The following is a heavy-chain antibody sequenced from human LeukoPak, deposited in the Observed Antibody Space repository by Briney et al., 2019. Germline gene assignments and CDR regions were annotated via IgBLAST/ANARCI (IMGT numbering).Heavy chain of an antibody. V-gene: IGHV3-11*01. CDR2: ISSSGSSI. D-gene: IGHD6-19*01. CDR1: GFTFSDYY. Sequence: PGGSLRLSCAASGFTFSDYYMSWIRQAPGKGLEWVSYISSSGSSIYYADSVKGRFTISRDNAKNSLYLQMNSLRAEDTAVYYCASAGQWLVPIDYWGQGTLVTVSS. CDR3: ASAGQWLVPIDY. J-gene: IGHJ4*02.